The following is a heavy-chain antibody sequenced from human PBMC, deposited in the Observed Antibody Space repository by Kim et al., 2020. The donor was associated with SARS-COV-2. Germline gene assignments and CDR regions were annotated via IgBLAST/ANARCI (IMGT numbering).Heavy chain of an antibody. CDR3: ARVDYGDDLSYFDY. CDR2: ISYDGSNE. V-gene: IGHV3-30*04. CDR1: GFTFSSYA. D-gene: IGHD4-17*01. J-gene: IGHJ4*02. Sequence: GGSLRLSCAASGFTFSSYAMHWVRQAPGKGLEWVAVISYDGSNEHYEDSVKGRFTIARDNSKNTLYLQINSLRGEDTAVYYCARVDYGDDLSYFDYWGQGTLVTVSS.